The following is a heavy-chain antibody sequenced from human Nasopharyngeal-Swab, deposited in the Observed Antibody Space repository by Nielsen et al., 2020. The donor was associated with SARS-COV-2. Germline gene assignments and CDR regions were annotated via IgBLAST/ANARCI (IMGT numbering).Heavy chain of an antibody. CDR3: ARHYDSSGYYLTYFDY. Sequence: LKISCAASGFTFSSYSMNWVRQAPGKGLEWVANIKQDESEKSYVDSVKGRFTISRDNAKNSLSLQMSSLRDEDTAVYYCARHYDSSGYYLTYFDYWGQGTLVTVSS. D-gene: IGHD3-22*01. CDR2: IKQDESEK. CDR1: GFTFSSYS. V-gene: IGHV3-7*01. J-gene: IGHJ4*02.